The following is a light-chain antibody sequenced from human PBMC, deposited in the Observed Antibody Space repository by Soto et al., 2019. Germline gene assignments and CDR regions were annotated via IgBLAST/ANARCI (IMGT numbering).Light chain of an antibody. CDR1: QSVSSSY. CDR2: GAS. CDR3: QLYGSSWT. J-gene: IGKJ1*01. Sequence: EIVLTQSPGTLSLSPGERATLSCRASQSVSSSYLAWYQQKPGQAPRLLIYGASSRATGIPDRFSGSGSGTDFTLTISRLEPEYFAVYYCQLYGSSWTFGQGTKVEIK. V-gene: IGKV3-20*01.